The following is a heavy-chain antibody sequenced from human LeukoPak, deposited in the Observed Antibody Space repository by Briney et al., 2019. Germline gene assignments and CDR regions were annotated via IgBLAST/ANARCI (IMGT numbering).Heavy chain of an antibody. CDR3: ARVYLGVYYYGSSGYSHLDY. CDR1: GYTFTDYY. J-gene: IGHJ4*02. Sequence: ASLKVSCKASGYTFTDYYMHWVRQAPGQGLEWMGWINPNSGDTNYAHKFQGRVTMTRDTSISTVYMELSRLRSDDTAVYYCARVYLGVYYYGSSGYSHLDYWGQGTLVTVSS. D-gene: IGHD3-22*01. CDR2: INPNSGDT. V-gene: IGHV1-2*02.